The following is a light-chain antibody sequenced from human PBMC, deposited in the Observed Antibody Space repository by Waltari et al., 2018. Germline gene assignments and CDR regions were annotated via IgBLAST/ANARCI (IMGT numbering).Light chain of an antibody. Sequence: DRVMTQSPATLSASPGDRVTRPCRPSRSISSNLAWYQQKFGQAPRLRIYDASTRATGIPARFSGSGSGTEFTLTISSMESEDFAIYYCQQYNTWPRTFGQGTKVEMK. CDR1: RSISSN. J-gene: IGKJ1*01. CDR2: DAS. CDR3: QQYNTWPRT. V-gene: IGKV3-15*01.